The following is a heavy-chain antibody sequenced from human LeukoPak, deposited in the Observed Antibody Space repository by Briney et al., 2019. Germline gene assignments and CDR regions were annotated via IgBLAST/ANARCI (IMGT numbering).Heavy chain of an antibody. Sequence: ASETLSLTCAVYGGSFSGYYWSWIRQPPGKGLEWIGEINHSGSTNYNPSLKSRVTISVDTSKNQFSLKLSSVTAADTAVYYCAREKDTAMVTFDYWGQGTLVTVSS. J-gene: IGHJ4*02. V-gene: IGHV4-34*01. CDR1: GGSFSGYY. CDR2: INHSGST. D-gene: IGHD5-18*01. CDR3: AREKDTAMVTFDY.